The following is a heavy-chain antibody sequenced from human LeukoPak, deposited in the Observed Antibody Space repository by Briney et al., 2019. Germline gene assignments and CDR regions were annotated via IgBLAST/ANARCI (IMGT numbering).Heavy chain of an antibody. Sequence: SETLSLTCTVSEGSISSRTYYWSWIRQPAGKGLEWIGRIYTTGSTSYNPSLKSRVTISVDTSKNQFSLKLSSVTAADTAVYYCARYDILTGPRNWGQGTLVTVSS. V-gene: IGHV4-61*02. J-gene: IGHJ4*02. CDR2: IYTTGST. CDR3: ARYDILTGPRN. D-gene: IGHD3-9*01. CDR1: EGSISSRTYY.